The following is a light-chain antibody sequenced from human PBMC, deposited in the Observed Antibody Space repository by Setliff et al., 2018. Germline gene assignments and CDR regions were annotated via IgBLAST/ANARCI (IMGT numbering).Light chain of an antibody. CDR3: CSYADTYISV. Sequence: QSALTPPRSVSGSPGQSVTISCTGTSSDVGRYNFVSWYQQHPGKAPKLIIYDVTKRPSGVPDRFSGSKSGNTASLTISGLQAEDEADYSCCSYADTYISVFGTGTKVTVL. J-gene: IGLJ1*01. V-gene: IGLV2-11*01. CDR2: DVT. CDR1: SSDVGRYNF.